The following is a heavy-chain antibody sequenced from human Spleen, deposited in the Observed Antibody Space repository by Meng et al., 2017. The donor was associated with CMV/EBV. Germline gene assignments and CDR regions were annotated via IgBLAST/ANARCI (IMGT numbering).Heavy chain of an antibody. J-gene: IGHJ6*02. V-gene: IGHV3-11*01. CDR2: ISSSGSTI. D-gene: IGHD4-23*01. CDR1: GFTFDDFA. CDR3: ARASTTVVTPDYYGMDV. Sequence: GESLKISCTASGFTFDDFAMHWVRQTPGKGLEWVSYISSSGSTIYYADSVKGRFTISRDNAKNSLYLQMNSLRAEDTAVYYCARASTTVVTPDYYGMDVWGQGTTVTVSS.